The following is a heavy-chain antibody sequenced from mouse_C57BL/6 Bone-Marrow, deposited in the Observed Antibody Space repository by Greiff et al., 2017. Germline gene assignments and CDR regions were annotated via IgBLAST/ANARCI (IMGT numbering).Heavy chain of an antibody. V-gene: IGHV1-54*01. CDR1: GYAFTNYL. CDR2: INPGSGGT. D-gene: IGHD2-12*01. CDR3: ARRVTTTGGYYFDY. Sequence: VQLQESGAELVRPGTSVKVSCKASGYAFTNYLIEWVKQRPGQGLEWIGVINPGSGGTNYNEKFKGKATLTADKSSSTAYMQLSSLTSEDSAVYFCARRVTTTGGYYFDYWGQGTTLTVSS. J-gene: IGHJ2*01.